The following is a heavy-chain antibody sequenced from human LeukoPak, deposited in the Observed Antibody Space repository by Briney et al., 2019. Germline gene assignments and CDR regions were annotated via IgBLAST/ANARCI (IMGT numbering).Heavy chain of an antibody. V-gene: IGHV3-9*01. CDR3: AKDSRIAVVDYGMDV. CDR2: ISWNSGSI. Sequence: PGRSLRLSCAASGFTFDDYAMHWVRQAPGKGLEWVSGISWNSGSIGYADSVKGRFTISRDNAKNSLYLQMNSLRAEDTALYYCAKDSRIAVVDYGMDVWGQGTTVTVSS. D-gene: IGHD6-19*01. CDR1: GFTFDDYA. J-gene: IGHJ6*02.